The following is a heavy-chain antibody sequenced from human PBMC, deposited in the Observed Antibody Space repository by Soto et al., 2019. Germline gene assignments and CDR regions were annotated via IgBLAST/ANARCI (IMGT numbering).Heavy chain of an antibody. Sequence: GGSLRLSCAASGFTFSSYSMNWVRQAPGKGLEWVSSISSSSSYIYYADSVKGRFTISRDNAKNSLYLQMNSLRAEDTAVYYCARDQQLYDGYNGIYYYYGMDVWGQGTTVTVSS. CDR2: ISSSSSYI. V-gene: IGHV3-21*01. J-gene: IGHJ6*02. D-gene: IGHD5-12*01. CDR3: ARDQQLYDGYNGIYYYYGMDV. CDR1: GFTFSSYS.